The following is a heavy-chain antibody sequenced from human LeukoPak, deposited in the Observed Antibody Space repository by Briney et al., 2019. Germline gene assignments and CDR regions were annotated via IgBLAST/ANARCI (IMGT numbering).Heavy chain of an antibody. D-gene: IGHD1-26*01. CDR1: GFTFSSYA. CDR2: ISGSGGST. V-gene: IGHV3-23*01. CDR3: ASPGIVGATPPG. Sequence: GGSLTLSCAASGFTFSSYAMSWLRQAPGKGLEWVSAISGSGGSTYYADSVKGRFTISRDNSKTTLYLQMNSLRAEDTAVYYCASPGIVGATPPGWGQGTLVTVSS. J-gene: IGHJ4*02.